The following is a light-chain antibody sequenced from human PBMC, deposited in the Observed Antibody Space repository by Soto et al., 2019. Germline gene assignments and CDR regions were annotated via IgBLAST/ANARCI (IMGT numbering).Light chain of an antibody. J-gene: IGLJ2*01. CDR3: CSYAGATTFVV. CDR1: SRDVGNYNL. CDR2: EGT. V-gene: IGLV2-23*03. Sequence: QSALTQPASVSGSPGQSITISCTGTSRDVGNYNLVSWYQQHPGKAPRLLLYEGTKRPSGVSSRFSASKSGNTASLTISGLQPEDEADYYCCSYAGATTFVVFGGGTKVTVL.